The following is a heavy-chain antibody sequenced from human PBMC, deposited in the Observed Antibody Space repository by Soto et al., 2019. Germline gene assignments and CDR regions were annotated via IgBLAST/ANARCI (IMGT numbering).Heavy chain of an antibody. J-gene: IGHJ6*02. CDR2: VVVGSGNT. Sequence: SVKVSCKASGFTFTNSAVQWVRQARGQRLEWIGWVVVGSGNTNYAQKFQERVTITRDMSTSTAYMELSSLRSEDTAVYYCTGDSSSSPYYYGMDVCGQGTTVTVSS. CDR3: TGDSSSSPYYYGMDV. V-gene: IGHV1-58*01. CDR1: GFTFTNSA. D-gene: IGHD6-6*01.